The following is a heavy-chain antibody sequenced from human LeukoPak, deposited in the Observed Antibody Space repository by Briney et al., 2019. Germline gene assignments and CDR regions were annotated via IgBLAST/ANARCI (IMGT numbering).Heavy chain of an antibody. D-gene: IGHD2-15*01. J-gene: IGHJ4*02. CDR3: ARASCSGGSCYSNFDY. Sequence: GGSLRLSCAASGFTFSSYEMNWVRQAPGKGLEWVSYISSSGSTIYYADSVKGRFTISRDNAKNSLYLQMNSLRAEDTAVYYCARASCSGGSCYSNFDYWGQGTLVTVSS. CDR2: ISSSGSTI. V-gene: IGHV3-48*03. CDR1: GFTFSSYE.